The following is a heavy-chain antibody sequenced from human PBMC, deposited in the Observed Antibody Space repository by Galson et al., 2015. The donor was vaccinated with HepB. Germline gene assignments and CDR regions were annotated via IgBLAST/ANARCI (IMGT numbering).Heavy chain of an antibody. CDR3: AKDIRDLPGDGGWLDY. V-gene: IGHV3-9*01. CDR1: GFNFDDYA. CDR2: ISWNGASK. D-gene: IGHD7-27*01. Sequence: SLRLSCAASGFNFDDYALHWVRQAPGKGLEWVSGISWNGASKGYADSVKGRFIISRDNAKNSLYLQMNSLRAEDTALYYCAKDIRDLPGDGGWLDYWGQGTLVIVSS. J-gene: IGHJ4*02.